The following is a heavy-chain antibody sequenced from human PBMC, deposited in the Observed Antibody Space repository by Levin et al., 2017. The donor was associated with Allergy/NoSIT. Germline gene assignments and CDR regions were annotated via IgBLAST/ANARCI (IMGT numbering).Heavy chain of an antibody. CDR1: GGSFSGYY. CDR2: INHSGST. V-gene: IGHV4-34*01. CDR3: ARGRTPSSIAARYGMDG. D-gene: IGHD6-6*01. J-gene: IGHJ6*02. Sequence: SETLSLTCAVYGGSFSGYYWSWIRQPPGKGLEWIGEINHSGSTNYNPSLKSRVTISVDTSKNQFSLKLSSVTAADTAVYYCARGRTPSSIAARYGMDGWGQGTTVTVSS.